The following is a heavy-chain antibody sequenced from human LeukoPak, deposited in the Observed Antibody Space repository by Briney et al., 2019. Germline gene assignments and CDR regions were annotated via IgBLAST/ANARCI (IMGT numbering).Heavy chain of an antibody. J-gene: IGHJ4*02. CDR2: MSAYNGDT. V-gene: IGHV1-18*01. Sequence: ASVKVSCKASGYTFTSYGINWVRQAPGQGLEWMGWMSAYNGDTNYAQNQGRVTMTTDTSTSTAYMELRSLSSDDTAVYYCARDRSTVVTPPDYWGRGTLVTVSS. CDR1: GYTFTSYG. CDR3: ARDRSTVVTPPDY. D-gene: IGHD4-23*01.